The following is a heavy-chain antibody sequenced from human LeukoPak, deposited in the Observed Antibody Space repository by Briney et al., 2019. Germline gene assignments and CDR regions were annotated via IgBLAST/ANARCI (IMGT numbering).Heavy chain of an antibody. CDR3: ARGIEVVPGNKNWFDP. V-gene: IGHV3-21*01. D-gene: IGHD2-2*01. CDR2: ISTSSIYI. J-gene: IGHJ5*02. CDR1: AFTFNTFD. Sequence: GGSLRLSCSVSAFTFNTFDNFAMNWVRQAPGKGLEWVSSISTSSIYIYYAESVKGRFTISRDNARNSLYLQMNSLRAEDTAVYYCARGIEVVPGNKNWFDPWGQGTLVTVSS.